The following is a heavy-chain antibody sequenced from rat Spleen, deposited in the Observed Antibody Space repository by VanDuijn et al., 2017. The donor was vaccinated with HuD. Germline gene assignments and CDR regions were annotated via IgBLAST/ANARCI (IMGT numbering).Heavy chain of an antibody. J-gene: IGHJ2*01. Sequence: EVQLVESGGGLVQPGRSMKLSCAASGFTFSDYGMAWVLQAPTKGLEWIASISYDVGITYYRDSVKGRFTISRDNAKSTLYLQVDSLRSEDTATYYCARHGYYDGYYPYFDYWGQGVMVTVSS. V-gene: IGHV5-25*01. CDR2: ISYDVGIT. CDR1: GFTFSDYG. D-gene: IGHD1-12*03. CDR3: ARHGYYDGYYPYFDY.